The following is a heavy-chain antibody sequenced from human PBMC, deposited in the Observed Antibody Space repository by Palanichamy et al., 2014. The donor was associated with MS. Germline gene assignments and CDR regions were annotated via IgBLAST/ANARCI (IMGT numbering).Heavy chain of an antibody. CDR1: SGSLSGHY. V-gene: IGHV4-34*01. Sequence: QGQQRQWGAGLLKPSETLSLTCAVYSGSLSGHYWIWIRQPPGKGLEWIGEIHQSGSTRYNPSLKSRVTIAVDTSKNQFSLNLNSVTAADTAVYYCARGVEEYSPSSSSFWGGFWFNPWGQGTLVTVSS. CDR3: ARGVEEYSPSSSSFWGGFWFNP. D-gene: IGHD6-6*01. CDR2: IHQSGST. J-gene: IGHJ5*02.